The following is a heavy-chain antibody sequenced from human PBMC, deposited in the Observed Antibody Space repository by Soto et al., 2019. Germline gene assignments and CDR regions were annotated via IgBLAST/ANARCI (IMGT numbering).Heavy chain of an antibody. CDR2: VYHTGST. CDR3: ARRLFGSGWTLDS. J-gene: IGHJ4*02. CDR1: GASITTYY. Sequence: SETLSLTCDVSGASITTYYWSWIRQAPGKGLEWIGNVYHTGSTDYNSSLKSRVTISVDTSKNQFSLNMNSVTAADTAVYYCARRLFGSGWTLDSWGQGALVTVS. V-gene: IGHV4-59*01. D-gene: IGHD6-19*01.